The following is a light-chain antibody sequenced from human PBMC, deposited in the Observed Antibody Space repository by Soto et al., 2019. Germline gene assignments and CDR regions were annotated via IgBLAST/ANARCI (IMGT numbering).Light chain of an antibody. Sequence: QSVLTHPASVSXSPGHSITIFCTGTSSDVGGYNYVSWYQQHPGKAPKLMIYDVSNRPSGVSNRFSGSKSGNTASLTISGLQAEDEADYYCSSYTSSSTLYVFGTGTKVTVL. V-gene: IGLV2-14*01. CDR2: DVS. J-gene: IGLJ1*01. CDR3: SSYTSSSTLYV. CDR1: SSDVGGYNY.